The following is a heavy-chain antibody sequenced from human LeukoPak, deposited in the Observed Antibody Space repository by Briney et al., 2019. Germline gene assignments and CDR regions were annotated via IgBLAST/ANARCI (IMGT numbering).Heavy chain of an antibody. V-gene: IGHV3-7*01. CDR3: AKVAKYYYGSETYYFFEH. CDR2: INQDGTEK. J-gene: IGHJ4*02. Sequence: GGSLRLSCAASGFTVSSNDMSWVGQAPGKGLEWVANINQDGTEKYYVDSVKGRFTISRDNAKNSLYLQMNSLRVEDTAVYYCAKVAKYYYGSETYYFFEHWGQGTPVTASS. D-gene: IGHD3-10*01. CDR1: GFTVSSND.